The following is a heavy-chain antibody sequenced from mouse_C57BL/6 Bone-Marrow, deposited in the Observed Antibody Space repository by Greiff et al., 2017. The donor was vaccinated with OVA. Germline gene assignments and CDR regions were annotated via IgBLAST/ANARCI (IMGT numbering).Heavy chain of an antibody. J-gene: IGHJ1*03. D-gene: IGHD2-4*01. CDR2: INYDGSST. Sequence: EVKLVESEGGLVQPGSSMKLSCTASGFTFSDYYMAWVRQVPEKGLEWVANINYDGSSTYYLDSLKSRFIISRDNAKNILYLQMSSLKSEDTATYYCAREGSYDYDEGNWYFDVWGTGTTVTVSS. CDR1: GFTFSDYY. V-gene: IGHV5-16*01. CDR3: AREGSYDYDEGNWYFDV.